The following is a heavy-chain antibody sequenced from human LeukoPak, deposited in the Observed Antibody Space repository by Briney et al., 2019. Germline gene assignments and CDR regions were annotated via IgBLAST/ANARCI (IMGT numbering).Heavy chain of an antibody. J-gene: IGHJ4*02. D-gene: IGHD6-13*01. CDR3: ARVSEIAAAGTVDY. V-gene: IGHV4-31*03. Sequence: SETLSLTCTVSGXSISSGGYYWSWIRQHPGKGLEWIGYIYYSGSTYYNPSLKSRVTISVDTSKNQFSLKLSSVTAADTAVYYCARVSEIAAAGTVDYWGQGTLVTVSS. CDR2: IYYSGST. CDR1: GXSISSGGYY.